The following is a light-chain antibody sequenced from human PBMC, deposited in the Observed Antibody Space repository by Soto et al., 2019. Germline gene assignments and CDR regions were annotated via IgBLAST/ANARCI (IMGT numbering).Light chain of an antibody. V-gene: IGKV1-27*01. J-gene: IGKJ2*01. CDR1: QGISNY. Sequence: DIQMTQSPSSLSASVGDRVTITCRASQGISNYLAWYQQKPGKVPKLLIYAASTLHSGVPSRFSGSGSGKDFTLTVSSMQPEDVATYYCQKYNSAPYTFGQGTKLEIK. CDR3: QKYNSAPYT. CDR2: AAS.